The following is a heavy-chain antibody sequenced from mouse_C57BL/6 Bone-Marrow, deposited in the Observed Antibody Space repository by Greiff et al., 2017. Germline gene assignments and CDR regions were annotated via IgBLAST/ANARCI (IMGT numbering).Heavy chain of an antibody. J-gene: IGHJ1*03. D-gene: IGHD1-1*01. Sequence: VQLQQSGTELVKPGASVKLSCKASGYTFTSYWMHWVKQRPGQGLEWIGNINPSNGGPNYNEKFKSKATLTVDKSSSTAYMQLSSLTSEDSAVYYCARYPGGVVGRYFDVWGTGTTVTVSS. CDR3: ARYPGGVVGRYFDV. V-gene: IGHV1-53*01. CDR1: GYTFTSYW. CDR2: INPSNGGP.